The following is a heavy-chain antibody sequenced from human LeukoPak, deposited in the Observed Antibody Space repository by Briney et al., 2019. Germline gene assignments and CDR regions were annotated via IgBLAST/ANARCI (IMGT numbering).Heavy chain of an antibody. V-gene: IGHV3-23*01. D-gene: IGHD3-9*01. CDR2: ISGSGGST. J-gene: IGHJ4*02. Sequence: PGGSLRLSCAASGFTFSSYAMSWVRQAPGKGLEWVSAISGSGGSTYYADSVKGRFTISRDNSKNTLYLQMNSLRAEDTAVYYCAKEHYSNYDILTGYDDYWGQGTLVTVSS. CDR1: GFTFSSYA. CDR3: AKEHYSNYDILTGYDDY.